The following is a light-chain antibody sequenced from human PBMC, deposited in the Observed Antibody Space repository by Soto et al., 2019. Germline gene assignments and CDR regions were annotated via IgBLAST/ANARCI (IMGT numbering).Light chain of an antibody. J-gene: IGKJ3*01. Sequence: EIVMTQSPATLSVSPGERATLSCRASQSVSSNLAWYQQKPGQAPRLLIYGASTRATGIPARFSGSGSGTEFTLTIRGLQSEDFAVYYCQQYNSWLWTFGPGTKVDI. CDR1: QSVSSN. V-gene: IGKV3-15*01. CDR3: QQYNSWLWT. CDR2: GAS.